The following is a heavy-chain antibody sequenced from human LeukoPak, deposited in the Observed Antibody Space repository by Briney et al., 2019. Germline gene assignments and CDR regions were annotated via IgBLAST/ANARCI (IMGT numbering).Heavy chain of an antibody. CDR1: GFTFSSYA. Sequence: GSLRLSCAASGFTFSSYAMSWVRQPPGKGLEWIGEINHSGSTNYNPPLKSRVTISVDTSKNQFSLKLRSVTAADTAVYYCARLASYYDFWSGYYTGPPDVWGQGTTVTVSS. D-gene: IGHD3-3*01. CDR2: INHSGST. J-gene: IGHJ6*02. V-gene: IGHV4-34*01. CDR3: ARLASYYDFWSGYYTGPPDV.